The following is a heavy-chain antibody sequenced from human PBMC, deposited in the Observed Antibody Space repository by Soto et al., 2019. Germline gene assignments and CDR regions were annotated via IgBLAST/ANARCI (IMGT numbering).Heavy chain of an antibody. Sequence: GESLKISCKGSGYTFTSNWIGWVRQMPGKGLECMGIIYPGDSDTTYSPSFQGQVTISVDKSISSAYLQWSSLKASDSAMYYCARLSATGIDYWGQGTLVTVSS. CDR3: ARLSATGIDY. CDR2: IYPGDSDT. J-gene: IGHJ4*02. CDR1: GYTFTSNW. V-gene: IGHV5-51*01. D-gene: IGHD1-1*01.